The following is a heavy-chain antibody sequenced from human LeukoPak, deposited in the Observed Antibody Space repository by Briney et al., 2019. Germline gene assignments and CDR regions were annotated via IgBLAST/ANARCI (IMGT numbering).Heavy chain of an antibody. CDR1: GFTFSSFV. J-gene: IGHJ4*02. Sequence: PGGSLRLSCAASGFTFSSFVMSWVRQAPGRGLEWVAYISSSDISKYYADSVKGRFTISRDIARNSLYLQMNSLRVEDTAIYYCARDPTPTQLWFRGSFDYWGQGALVIVSS. CDR3: ARDPTPTQLWFRGSFDY. CDR2: ISSSDISK. V-gene: IGHV3-48*01. D-gene: IGHD5-18*01.